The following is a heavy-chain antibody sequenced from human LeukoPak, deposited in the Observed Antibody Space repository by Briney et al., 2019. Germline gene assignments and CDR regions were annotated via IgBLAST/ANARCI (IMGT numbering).Heavy chain of an antibody. CDR2: INQEGSER. J-gene: IGHJ4*02. D-gene: IGHD3-10*01. V-gene: IGHV3-7*01. CDR1: GFTFSSFW. Sequence: PGGSLRLSCAASGFTFSSFWMVWVRQVSGKGLEWVANINQEGSERRYVDSLKGRFTVSRDNAKNSLYLQVNTLRAEDTAVYYCARDRSTSGRQYWGQGTLVTVSS. CDR3: ARDRSTSGRQY.